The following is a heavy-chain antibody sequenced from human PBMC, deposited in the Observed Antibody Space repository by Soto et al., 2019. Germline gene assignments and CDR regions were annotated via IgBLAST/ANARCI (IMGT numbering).Heavy chain of an antibody. J-gene: IGHJ4*02. D-gene: IGHD3-10*01. CDR1: GFTVNNNY. CDR3: TSDSSYYGAGRGMLDY. V-gene: IGHV3-66*01. CDR2: IYSGGNT. Sequence: EVQLVESGGGLVQQGGSLRLSCAVSGFTVNNNYMSWVGQAPGKGLEWVSVIYSGGNTDYAESVRGRFTVSRDTSKNKLYLQMNRLRAEDTVIYYCTSDSSYYGAGRGMLDYWGQGTQVTVSS.